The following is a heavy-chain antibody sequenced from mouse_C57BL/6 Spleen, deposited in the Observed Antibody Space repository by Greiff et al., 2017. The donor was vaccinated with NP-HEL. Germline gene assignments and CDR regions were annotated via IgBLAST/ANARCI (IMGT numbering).Heavy chain of an antibody. CDR1: GYTFTSYG. D-gene: IGHD1-1*01. CDR3: ASHITTVVATRAY. J-gene: IGHJ3*01. V-gene: IGHV1-81*01. CDR2: IYPRSGNT. Sequence: QVQLQQSGAELARPGASVKLSCKASGYTFTSYGISWVKQRTGQGLEWIGEIYPRSGNTYYNEKFKGKATLTADKSSSTAYMELRSLTSEDSAVYFCASHITTVVATRAYWGQGTLVTVSA.